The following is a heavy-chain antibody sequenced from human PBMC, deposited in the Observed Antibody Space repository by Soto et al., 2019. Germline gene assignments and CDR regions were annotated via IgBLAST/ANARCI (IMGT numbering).Heavy chain of an antibody. CDR2: IIPIVGTA. V-gene: IGHV1-69*06. CDR3: VSPQSGRAIVVVPAAATPYDYYGMDV. J-gene: IGHJ6*02. D-gene: IGHD2-2*01. Sequence: VQLVQSGAEVKKPVSSVKVSCKASGGTFSSYAISLVRQAPGQGLEWMGGIIPIVGTANYAQKVQGRVTITEDKSTSTADMEGSRLRSEDTALYYCVSPQSGRAIVVVPAAATPYDYYGMDVWGQGTTVTVS. CDR1: GGTFSSYA.